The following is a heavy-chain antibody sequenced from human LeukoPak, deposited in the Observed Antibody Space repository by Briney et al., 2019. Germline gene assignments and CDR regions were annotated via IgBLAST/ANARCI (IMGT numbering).Heavy chain of an antibody. J-gene: IGHJ5*02. D-gene: IGHD2-15*01. CDR1: GGSFSGYY. Sequence: LETLSLTCAVYGGSFSGYYWSWIRQPPGKGLEWIGEINHSGSTNYNPSLKSRVTISVDTSKNQFSLKLSSVTAADTAVYYCARGGGVVVAATKGFWFDPWGQGTLVTVSS. CDR2: INHSGST. V-gene: IGHV4-34*01. CDR3: ARGGGVVVAATKGFWFDP.